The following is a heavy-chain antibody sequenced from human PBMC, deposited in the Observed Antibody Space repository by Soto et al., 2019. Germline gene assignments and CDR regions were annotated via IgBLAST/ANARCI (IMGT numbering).Heavy chain of an antibody. D-gene: IGHD2-2*02. CDR3: AKGAVRSFYTLDV. J-gene: IGHJ6*02. V-gene: IGHV3-23*01. CDR2: ISSNGRAT. Sequence: GGSLRLSCVASGFMFQNYAMTWVRQAPGKGPEWVSGISSNGRATYHADSVEGRFTISRDNSRNTLYLQMHSLRAEDTALYYCAKGAVRSFYTLDVWGQGTTVTFSS. CDR1: GFMFQNYA.